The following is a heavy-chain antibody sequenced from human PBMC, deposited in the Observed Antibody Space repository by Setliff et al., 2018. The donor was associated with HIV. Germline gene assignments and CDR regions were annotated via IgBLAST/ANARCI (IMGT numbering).Heavy chain of an antibody. CDR3: ARHRIDISLLVVQDPGHFDL. CDR2: IDPEDSDT. D-gene: IGHD3-3*02. Sequence: GESLKISCTGSGYSFTNHWIGWVRQMPGRGLEWVAIIDPEDSDTRYSPSYEGHVTISADTSRYTAYLQWRALRASDTAIYYCARHRIDISLLVVQDPGHFDLWGRGTMVTVSS. J-gene: IGHJ3*01. V-gene: IGHV5-51*01. CDR1: GYSFTNHW.